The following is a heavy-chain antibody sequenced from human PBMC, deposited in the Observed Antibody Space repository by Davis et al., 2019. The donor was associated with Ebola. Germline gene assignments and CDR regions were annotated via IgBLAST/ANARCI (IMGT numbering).Heavy chain of an antibody. CDR1: GYSFTSHW. J-gene: IGHJ6*03. CDR2: IYPGDSDT. CDR3: ARHHQGVYYYMDV. V-gene: IGHV5-51*01. Sequence: GESLKISCKGSGYSFTSHWIGWVRQMPGKGLEWMGIIYPGDSDTRYSSSSQGQVTISADKSISTAYLQWSSLKASDTAIYYCARHHQGVYYYMDVWGQGTLVTVSS.